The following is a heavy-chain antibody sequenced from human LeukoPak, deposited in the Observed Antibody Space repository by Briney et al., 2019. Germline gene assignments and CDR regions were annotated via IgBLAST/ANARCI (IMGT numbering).Heavy chain of an antibody. Sequence: SVKVSCKAPRGTFSNYGISWVRQAPGQGLEWMGGIIPLFGTTNYAQTFQGRVTMIADKSTSTAYMELNSLRSEDTAVYYCARGSDYFDYWGQGTLVTVSS. CDR3: ARGSDYFDY. V-gene: IGHV1-69*06. CDR2: IIPLFGTT. CDR1: RGTFSNYG. J-gene: IGHJ4*02.